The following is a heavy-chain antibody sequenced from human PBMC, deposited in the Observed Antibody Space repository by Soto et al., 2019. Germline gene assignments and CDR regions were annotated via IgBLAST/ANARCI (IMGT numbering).Heavy chain of an antibody. V-gene: IGHV1-2*04. CDR2: INPNSGGT. Sequence: ASVKVSCKASGYTFTGYYMHWVRQAPGQGLEWMGWINPNSGGTNYAQKFQGWVTMTRDTSISTAYMELSRLRSDDTAVYYCARVKIAALNDFDYWGQGTLVTVSS. D-gene: IGHD6-6*01. CDR3: ARVKIAALNDFDY. J-gene: IGHJ4*02. CDR1: GYTFTGYY.